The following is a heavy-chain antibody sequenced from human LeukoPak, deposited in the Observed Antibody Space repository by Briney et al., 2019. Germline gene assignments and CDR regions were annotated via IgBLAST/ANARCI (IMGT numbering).Heavy chain of an antibody. CDR3: ARDGSVGATRHFDY. V-gene: IGHV3-21*01. CDR1: GFTFSSYS. CDR2: ISSSSSYI. D-gene: IGHD1-26*01. J-gene: IGHJ4*02. Sequence: GGSLRLSCAASGFTFSSYSMNWVRQAPGKGLEWVSSISSSSSYIYYAESVKGRFTISRDNAKNSLYLQMNSLRAEDTAVYYCARDGSVGATRHFDYWGQGTLVTVSS.